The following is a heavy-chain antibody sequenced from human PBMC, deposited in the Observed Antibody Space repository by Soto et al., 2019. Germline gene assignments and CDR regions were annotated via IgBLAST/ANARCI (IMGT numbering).Heavy chain of an antibody. V-gene: IGHV1-2*04. CDR3: ASSIAVAGPRKLPPLGVKDAFDI. CDR1: GYTFTRHH. J-gene: IGHJ3*02. CDR2: INPNSGGT. D-gene: IGHD6-19*01. Sequence: GGSVKGSRKASGYTFTRHHMHRGGQAPGQRREWVGWINPNSGGTNYAQKFQGWVTMTRDTSISTAYMELSRLRSDDTAVYYCASSIAVAGPRKLPPLGVKDAFDIWGQGTMVTVSS.